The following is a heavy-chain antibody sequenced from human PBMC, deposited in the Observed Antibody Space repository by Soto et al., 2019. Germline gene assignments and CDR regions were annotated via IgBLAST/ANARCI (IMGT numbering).Heavy chain of an antibody. CDR1: GFSFSTYT. CDR3: AKDFTPDGYWDFDY. V-gene: IGHV3-23*01. J-gene: IGHJ4*02. Sequence: GSLRLSCEASGFSFSTYTMSWVRQSPGKGLEWVSAVLQTGTSTYYADSVKGRFTISRDNSKNTLYLQMNNLRAEDTAVYYCAKDFTPDGYWDFDYWGQGTLVTVSS. CDR2: VLQTGTST. D-gene: IGHD4-17*01.